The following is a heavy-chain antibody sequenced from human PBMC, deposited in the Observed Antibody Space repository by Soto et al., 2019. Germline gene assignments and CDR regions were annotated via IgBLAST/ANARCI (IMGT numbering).Heavy chain of an antibody. J-gene: IGHJ5*02. V-gene: IGHV1-69*12. CDR1: GGTFSSYA. CDR2: IIPIFGTA. D-gene: IGHD3-9*01. Sequence: QVQLVQSGAEVKKPGSSVKVSCKASGGTFSSYAISWVRQAPGQGLEWMGGIIPIFGTANYAQKFQGRVTITADESTSTAYMELSSLRSEDTAVYYCAREQVYDILTCPQFNWFDPWGQGTLVTVST. CDR3: AREQVYDILTCPQFNWFDP.